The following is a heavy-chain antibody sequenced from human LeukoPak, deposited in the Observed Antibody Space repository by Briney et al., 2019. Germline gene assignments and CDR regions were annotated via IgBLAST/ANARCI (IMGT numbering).Heavy chain of an antibody. J-gene: IGHJ4*02. V-gene: IGHV3-66*01. CDR2: IYSGGST. CDR3: AKAPLGRCNGVICYYFDY. CDR1: EFTVGSNY. Sequence: GGSLRLSCAASEFTVGSNYMTWVRQAPGKGLEWVSLIYSGGSTYYADSVKGRFTISRDNSKNTLYLQMNSLRAEDAAVYYCAKAPLGRCNGVICYYFDYWGQGTLVTVSS. D-gene: IGHD2-15*01.